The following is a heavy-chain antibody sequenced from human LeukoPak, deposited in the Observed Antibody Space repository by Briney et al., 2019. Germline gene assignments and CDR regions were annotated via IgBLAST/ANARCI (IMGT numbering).Heavy chain of an antibody. J-gene: IGHJ6*03. D-gene: IGHD7-27*01. CDR3: ESLHLGYYYMDV. CDR2: VHTSGST. V-gene: IGHV4-61*02. Sequence: SETLSHTCTVSRGPITSGAYYWSWIRQPAGKGLEWIGRVHTSGSTNYNPSLESRVTISIDTSKNQFSLKLSSVTAADTAVYYCESLHLGYYYMDVWGKGTAVTISS. CDR1: RGPITSGAYY.